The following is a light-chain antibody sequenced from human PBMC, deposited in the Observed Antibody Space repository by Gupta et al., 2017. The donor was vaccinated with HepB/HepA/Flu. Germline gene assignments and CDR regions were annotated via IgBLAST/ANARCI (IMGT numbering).Light chain of an antibody. J-gene: IGLJ3*02. CDR2: GKN. Sequence: SSELTQDPAVSVALGQTVRLTCQGDSLRSYYASWYQQKPGQAPVLVIYGKNNRPSGIPDRFSGSSSGNTASLTITGAQAEDEADYYCNSRDSSDFWVFGGGTKLTVL. CDR3: NSRDSSDFWV. CDR1: SLRSYY. V-gene: IGLV3-19*01.